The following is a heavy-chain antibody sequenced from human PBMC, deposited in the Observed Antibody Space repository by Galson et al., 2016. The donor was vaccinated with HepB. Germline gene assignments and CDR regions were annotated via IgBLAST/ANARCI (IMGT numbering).Heavy chain of an antibody. V-gene: IGHV4-39*07. CDR3: ARDHIAANGGPGVDV. Sequence: SETLSLTCTVSSDSISSDIYYWGWIRQPPGKGLEWIGSMFYRGDTYYNPSLKSRVTISVDTSRNQFSLKLRFLTAADTAVYYCARDHIAANGGPGVDVWGQGTTVSVSS. CDR2: MFYRGDT. J-gene: IGHJ6*02. CDR1: SDSISSDIYY. D-gene: IGHD6-13*01.